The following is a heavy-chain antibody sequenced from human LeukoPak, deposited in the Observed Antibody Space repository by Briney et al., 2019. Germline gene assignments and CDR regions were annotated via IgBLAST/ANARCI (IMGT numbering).Heavy chain of an antibody. CDR2: IIPIFGTA. J-gene: IGHJ4*02. CDR1: GGTFSSYA. D-gene: IGHD2-21*02. Sequence: SVKVSCKASGGTFSSYAISWVLQAPGQGLEWMGGIIPIFGTANYAQKFQGRVTITTDESTSTAYMELSSLRSEDTAVYYCARDICSGGGDCYPNDYWGQGTLVTVSS. CDR3: ARDICSGGGDCYPNDY. V-gene: IGHV1-69*05.